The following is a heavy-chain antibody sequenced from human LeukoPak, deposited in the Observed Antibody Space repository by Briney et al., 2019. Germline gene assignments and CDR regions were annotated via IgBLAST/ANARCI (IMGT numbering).Heavy chain of an antibody. Sequence: GGSLRLSCAASGFTFSEYYMSWIRQAPGKGLEWVSYISSSGSTIYYADSVKGRFTISRDNAKNSLYLQMNSLRAEDTAVYYCARSIAAAGTQNDAFDIWGQGTMVTVSS. CDR3: ARSIAAAGTQNDAFDI. CDR2: ISSSGSTI. V-gene: IGHV3-11*04. J-gene: IGHJ3*02. D-gene: IGHD6-13*01. CDR1: GFTFSEYY.